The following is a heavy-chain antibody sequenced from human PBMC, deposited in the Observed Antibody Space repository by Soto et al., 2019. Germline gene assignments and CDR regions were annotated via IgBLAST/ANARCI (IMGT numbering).Heavy chain of an antibody. CDR1: GGSISRGVYY. D-gene: IGHD3-22*01. J-gene: IGHJ4*02. V-gene: IGHV4-31*03. CDR3: ARAPSLGYYYDSSGYYWLVY. CDR2: IYYSGST. Sequence: SETLSLTCTVSGGSISRGVYYWSWIRQHPGKGLEWIGYIYYSGSTYYNPSLKSRVTISVDTSKNQFSLKLSSVTAADTAVYYCARAPSLGYYYDSSGYYWLVYWGQGTLVTVS.